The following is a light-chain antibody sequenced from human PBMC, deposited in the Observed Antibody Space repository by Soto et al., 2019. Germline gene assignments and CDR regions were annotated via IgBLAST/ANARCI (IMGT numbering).Light chain of an antibody. CDR3: HQYGRSPYT. J-gene: IGKJ2*01. V-gene: IGKV3-20*01. Sequence: EIVLTQSPGPLSLSPGERATLSCRASQSVSSSYLAWYQQKPGQAPRLLLYGVSSRATGIPDRFSGSGSGTDFTLTISRLEPEDFAVYYCHQYGRSPYTCGHGTKLEIK. CDR2: GVS. CDR1: QSVSSSY.